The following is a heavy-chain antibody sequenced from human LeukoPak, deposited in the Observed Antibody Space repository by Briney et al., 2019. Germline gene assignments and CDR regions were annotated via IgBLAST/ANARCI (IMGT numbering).Heavy chain of an antibody. J-gene: IGHJ4*02. CDR2: IRYDAGTR. V-gene: IGHV3-7*01. D-gene: IGHD3-3*01. CDR1: GFTISSFW. Sequence: GGSLRLSCAASGFTISSFWMSWVRQAPGKGPEWLATIRYDAGTRYYADSMRGRFTISRDNAKDSLYLQVDSLRAEDRAVYYCAREQIFGVVIVKSYFDFWGQGTLVTVSS. CDR3: AREQIFGVVIVKSYFDF.